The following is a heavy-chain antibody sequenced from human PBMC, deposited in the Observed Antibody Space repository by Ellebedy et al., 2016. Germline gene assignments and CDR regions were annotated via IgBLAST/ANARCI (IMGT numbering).Heavy chain of an antibody. CDR2: IYYSGST. Sequence: SETLSLXXTVSGGSISSYYWSWIRQPPGKGLEWIGYIYYSGSTYYNPSLKSRVTISVDTSKNQFSLKLSSVTAADTAVYYCARGGHCSGGSCWDWFDPWGQGTLVTVSS. V-gene: IGHV4-59*12. J-gene: IGHJ5*02. D-gene: IGHD2-15*01. CDR1: GGSISSYY. CDR3: ARGGHCSGGSCWDWFDP.